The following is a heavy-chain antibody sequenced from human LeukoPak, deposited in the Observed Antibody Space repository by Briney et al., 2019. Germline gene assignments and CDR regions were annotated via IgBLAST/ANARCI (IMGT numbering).Heavy chain of an antibody. D-gene: IGHD1-26*01. Sequence: ASVKVSCKASGGTFSSYAISWVRQAPGQGLEWMGGIIPIFGAANYAQKFQGRVTITADESTSIAYMELSSLRSEDTAVYYCARAVGATTLAFDYWGQGTLATVSS. CDR3: ARAVGATTLAFDY. CDR2: IIPIFGAA. V-gene: IGHV1-69*13. J-gene: IGHJ4*02. CDR1: GGTFSSYA.